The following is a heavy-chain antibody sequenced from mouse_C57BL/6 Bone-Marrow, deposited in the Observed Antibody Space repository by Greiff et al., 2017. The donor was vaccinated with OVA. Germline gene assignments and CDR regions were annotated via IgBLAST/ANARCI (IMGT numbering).Heavy chain of an antibody. CDR1: GYTFTSYW. J-gene: IGHJ2*01. V-gene: IGHV1-69*01. CDR2: IDPSDSYP. D-gene: IGHD4-1*02. CDR3: ARAANRDRVDY. Sequence: QVQLQQPGAELVMPGASVKLSCKASGYTFTSYWMHWVKQRPGQGLEWIGEIDPSDSYPNYNQKFKGKSTLPVDKSSSTAYVQLSSLTSEDSAVYYCARAANRDRVDYWGQGTTLTVSS.